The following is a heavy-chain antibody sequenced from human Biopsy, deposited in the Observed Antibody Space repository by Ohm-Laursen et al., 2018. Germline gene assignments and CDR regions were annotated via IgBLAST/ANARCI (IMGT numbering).Heavy chain of an antibody. J-gene: IGHJ5*02. CDR1: GYTFTSYE. Sequence: ASVKVPCKASGYTFTSYEINWARQATGQGLEWMGWMNPDSGNTGYAQNFQGRVTMTRNTSIRTVYMELSSLKSEDTAVYFCARADPPLFYYGSGSSNWFDPWGQGTLVTVSS. CDR3: ARADPPLFYYGSGSSNWFDP. CDR2: MNPDSGNT. D-gene: IGHD3-10*01. V-gene: IGHV1-8*01.